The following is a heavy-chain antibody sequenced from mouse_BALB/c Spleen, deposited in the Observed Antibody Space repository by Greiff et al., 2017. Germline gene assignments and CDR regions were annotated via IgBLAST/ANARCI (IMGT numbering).Heavy chain of an antibody. D-gene: IGHD2-14*01. CDR2: ISYSGST. CDR3: ARGDYRYVAMDY. J-gene: IGHJ4*01. V-gene: IGHV3-8*02. Sequence: EVKLVESGPSLVKPSQTLSLTCSVTGDSITSGYWNWIRKFPGNKLEYMGYISYSGSTYYNPSLKSRISITRDTSKNQYYLQLNSVTTEDTATYYCARGDYRYVAMDYWGQGTSVTVSS. CDR1: GDSITSGY.